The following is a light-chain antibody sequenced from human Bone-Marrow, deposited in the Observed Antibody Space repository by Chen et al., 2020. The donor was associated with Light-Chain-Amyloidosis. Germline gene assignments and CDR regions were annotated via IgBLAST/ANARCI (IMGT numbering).Light chain of an antibody. Sequence: SYVLTQPPSVSVAPGQTARITCGGSNIGTKSVHWYQQKAGQAPVLVIYDDTDRPSGIPERFSGSNYWNTATLSITRVEAGDEADFYCQVWDTNGDHVVFGGGTRVTVL. CDR3: QVWDTNGDHVV. J-gene: IGLJ3*02. CDR2: DDT. V-gene: IGLV3-21*02. CDR1: NIGTKS.